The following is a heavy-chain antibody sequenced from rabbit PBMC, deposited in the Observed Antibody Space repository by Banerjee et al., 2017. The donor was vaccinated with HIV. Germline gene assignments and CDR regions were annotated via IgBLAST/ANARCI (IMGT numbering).Heavy chain of an antibody. D-gene: IGHD4-1*01. J-gene: IGHJ4*01. Sequence: EESGGGLVQPEGSLALTCKASGFTISSSYRICWVRQAPGKGLEWIACIYAGSGSAYYASWAKGRFTISRSTSLNTVTPQMTSLTAADTATYFCARAYNSGWGGYFNLWGQGTLVTVS. CDR2: IYAGSGSA. V-gene: IGHV1S45*01. CDR1: GFTISSSYR. CDR3: ARAYNSGWGGYFNL.